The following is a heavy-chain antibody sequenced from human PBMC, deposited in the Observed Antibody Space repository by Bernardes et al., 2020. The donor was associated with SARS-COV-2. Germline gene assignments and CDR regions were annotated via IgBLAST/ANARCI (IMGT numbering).Heavy chain of an antibody. Sequence: EPVSLTCAVYVGSFTGYYWSWIRPPPGKGLECIGAINHSGSTNYNPSLQSRVTISVDTSKKQFSLKLTSVTAADTAMYYCARGDGEYSGGFYNYNGLDVWGQGITVTVSS. D-gene: IGHD1-26*01. CDR2: INHSGST. CDR3: ARGDGEYSGGFYNYNGLDV. CDR1: VGSFTGYY. J-gene: IGHJ6*02. V-gene: IGHV4-34*01.